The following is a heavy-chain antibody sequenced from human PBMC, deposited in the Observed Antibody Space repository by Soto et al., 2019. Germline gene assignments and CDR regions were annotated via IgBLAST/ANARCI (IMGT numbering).Heavy chain of an antibody. CDR1: GFTFSSYG. Sequence: GGSLRLSCAASGFTFSSYGMHWVRQAPGKGLEWVAVIWYDGSNKYYADSVKGRFTISRDNSKNTLYLQMNSLRAEDTAVYYCARESGYSFTATTSFDYWGQGTLVTVSS. V-gene: IGHV3-33*01. CDR2: IWYDGSNK. D-gene: IGHD5-18*01. J-gene: IGHJ4*02. CDR3: ARESGYSFTATTSFDY.